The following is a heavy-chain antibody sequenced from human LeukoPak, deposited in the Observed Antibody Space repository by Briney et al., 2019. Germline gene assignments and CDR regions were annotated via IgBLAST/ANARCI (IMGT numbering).Heavy chain of an antibody. D-gene: IGHD1-26*01. CDR2: INPNSGGT. V-gene: IGHV1-2*02. CDR1: GYTFTGYY. Sequence: ASVKVSCKASGYTFTGYYMHWVRQAPGQGLEWMGWINPNSGGTNYAQKFQGRVTMTRDTSISTAYMELSRLRSDDTAVYYCARDLAVSGELLQVYRGQGTLVTVSS. J-gene: IGHJ4*02. CDR3: ARDLAVSGELLQVY.